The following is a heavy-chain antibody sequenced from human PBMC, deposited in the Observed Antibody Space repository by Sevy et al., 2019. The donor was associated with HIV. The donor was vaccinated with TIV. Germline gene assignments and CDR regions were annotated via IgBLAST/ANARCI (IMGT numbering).Heavy chain of an antibody. CDR1: GFTFSNAW. D-gene: IGHD3-10*01. Sequence: GGSLRLSCAASGFTFSNAWMSWVRQAPGKGLEWVGRIKSKTDDGTTDYAAPVKGRFTISRDDSKNTLYLQMNSLKTEDTAVYYGTTDWGSSHRYHYYGSGSPDYWGQGTLVTVSS. V-gene: IGHV3-15*01. CDR3: TTDWGSSHRYHYYGSGSPDY. J-gene: IGHJ4*02. CDR2: IKSKTDDGTT.